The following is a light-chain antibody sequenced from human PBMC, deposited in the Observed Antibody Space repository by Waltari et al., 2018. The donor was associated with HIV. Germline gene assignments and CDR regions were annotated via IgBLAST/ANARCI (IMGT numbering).Light chain of an antibody. CDR3: QQYGSSPIT. Sequence: EIVLTQSPGTLSLSSGERATLSCRANQSVRSTYLAWYQQKPGQAPRLLIYAASSRATGIPDRFSGSGSGTDFTLTISRLEPEDFAVYYCQQYGSSPITFGQGTRLDIK. V-gene: IGKV3-20*01. CDR2: AAS. J-gene: IGKJ5*01. CDR1: QSVRSTY.